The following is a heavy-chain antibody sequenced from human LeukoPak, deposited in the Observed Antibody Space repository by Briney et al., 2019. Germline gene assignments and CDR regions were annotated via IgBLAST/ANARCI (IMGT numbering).Heavy chain of an antibody. V-gene: IGHV4-34*01. J-gene: IGHJ5*02. CDR1: GASFSDYF. CDR2: INHSGTT. D-gene: IGHD3-10*01. CDR3: ARMTRFGDFP. Sequence: PSETLSLTCAVYGASFSDYFWSWIRQPPGKGLEWIGEINHSGTTNYNPSLKSRVTISIDTSANQFSLKLSSVTAADTAVYYCARMTRFGDFPWGQGTLVTVSS.